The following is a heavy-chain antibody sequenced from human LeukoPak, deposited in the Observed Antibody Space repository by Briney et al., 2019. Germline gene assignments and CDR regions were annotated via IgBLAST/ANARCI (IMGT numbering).Heavy chain of an antibody. D-gene: IGHD3-22*01. CDR2: ISSSGSTI. Sequence: PGGSLRLSCAASGFTFSSYEMNWVRRAPGKGLEWVSYISSSGSTIYYADSVKGRFTISRDNAKNSLYLQMNSLRAEDTAVYYCARDRRFDSSGYYGNWFDPWGQGTLVTVSS. J-gene: IGHJ5*02. V-gene: IGHV3-48*03. CDR1: GFTFSSYE. CDR3: ARDRRFDSSGYYGNWFDP.